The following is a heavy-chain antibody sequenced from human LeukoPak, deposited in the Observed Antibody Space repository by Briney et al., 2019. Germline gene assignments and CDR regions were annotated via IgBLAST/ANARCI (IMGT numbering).Heavy chain of an antibody. D-gene: IGHD5-18*01. CDR1: VYTFTGYY. Sequence: ASVKVSCKASVYTFTGYYMHWVRQAPGQGLEWMGRINPNSGGTNYAQKFQGRVTMTRDTSISTAYMELSRLRSDDTAVYYCARFGSYGSDDDYWGQGTLVTVSS. CDR3: ARFGSYGSDDDY. CDR2: INPNSGGT. J-gene: IGHJ4*02. V-gene: IGHV1-2*06.